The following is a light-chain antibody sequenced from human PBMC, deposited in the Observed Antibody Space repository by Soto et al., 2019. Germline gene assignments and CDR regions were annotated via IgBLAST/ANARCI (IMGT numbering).Light chain of an antibody. Sequence: EIVLTQSPGTLSSSPGERATLSCRASESVSSSYIAWYQQKPGQAPRLLIYAATSRATGIPDRLSGSGSGTDFTLTISRLEPEDFAMYYCQQYRSSPRTFGQGTKLEIK. J-gene: IGKJ2*01. CDR1: ESVSSSY. V-gene: IGKV3-20*01. CDR2: AAT. CDR3: QQYRSSPRT.